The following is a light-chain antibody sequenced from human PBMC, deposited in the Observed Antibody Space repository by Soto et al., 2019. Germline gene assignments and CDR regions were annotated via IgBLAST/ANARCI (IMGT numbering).Light chain of an antibody. CDR2: KTS. CDR1: QSSSLW. V-gene: IGKV1-5*03. J-gene: IGKJ1*01. Sequence: DIHMTQSPSTLSASVGDRVTITCRASQSSSLWVAWYQQKPCRAPNLLIYKTSSLETGVPSRFSGSGSGTEFTLTISSLQPDDFATYYCQHYKDYSWTFGPGTKVEVK. CDR3: QHYKDYSWT.